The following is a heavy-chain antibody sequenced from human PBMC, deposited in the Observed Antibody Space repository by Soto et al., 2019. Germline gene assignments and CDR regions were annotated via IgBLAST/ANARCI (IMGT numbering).Heavy chain of an antibody. CDR2: IGGGGIGS. Sequence: DVPLLESGGGLVQPGGSLRLSCVASGYNFGSYAMMWVRQAPGKGLEWISTIGGGGIGSYYADSVKGRFTISRDNSKNTLFLQMNSLRAEDTGVYYCAKDPRLELRGVDSWGQGTQVTVSS. D-gene: IGHD1-7*01. V-gene: IGHV3-23*01. J-gene: IGHJ4*02. CDR1: GYNFGSYA. CDR3: AKDPRLELRGVDS.